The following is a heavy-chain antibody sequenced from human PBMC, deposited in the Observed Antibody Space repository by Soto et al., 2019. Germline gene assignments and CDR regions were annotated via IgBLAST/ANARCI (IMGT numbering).Heavy chain of an antibody. D-gene: IGHD6-19*01. Sequence: SVKVSCKASGGTFSSYAISWVRQAPGQGLEWMGGIIPIFGTADYAQKFQGRVTITRDTSASTAYMELSSLRSEDTAVYYCARAVAVPADFDYWGQGTLVTVSS. V-gene: IGHV1-69*05. J-gene: IGHJ4*02. CDR3: ARAVAVPADFDY. CDR2: IIPIFGTA. CDR1: GGTFSSYA.